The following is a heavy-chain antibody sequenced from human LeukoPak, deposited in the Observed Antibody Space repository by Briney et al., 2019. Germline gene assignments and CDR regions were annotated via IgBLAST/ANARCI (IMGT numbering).Heavy chain of an antibody. CDR3: AKWDIAVAGTHPD. J-gene: IGHJ4*02. CDR1: GFTFSRYG. CDR2: ISFDGSNN. Sequence: PGGSLRLSCAASGFTFSRYGMHWVRQAPGKGLEWVAVISFDGSNNYYADSVKGRFTISRDNSKNTLYLQMNSLRGEDTAVYYCAKWDIAVAGTHPDWGQGTLVTVSS. D-gene: IGHD6-19*01. V-gene: IGHV3-30*18.